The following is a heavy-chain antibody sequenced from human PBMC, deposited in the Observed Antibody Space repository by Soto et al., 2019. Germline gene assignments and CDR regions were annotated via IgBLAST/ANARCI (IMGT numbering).Heavy chain of an antibody. CDR3: ARVSAYCGGDCYSGIFDY. Sequence: PSETLSLTCAVYGGSFSGYYWSWIRQPPGKGLEWIGEINHSGSTNYNPSLKSRVTISVDTSKNQFSLKLSSVTAADTAVYYCARVSAYCGGDCYSGIFDYWGQGTLVTVSS. J-gene: IGHJ4*02. CDR1: GGSFSGYY. V-gene: IGHV4-34*01. CDR2: INHSGST. D-gene: IGHD2-21*02.